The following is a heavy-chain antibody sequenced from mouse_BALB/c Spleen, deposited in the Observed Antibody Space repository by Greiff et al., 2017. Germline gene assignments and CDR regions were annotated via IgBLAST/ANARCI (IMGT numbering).Heavy chain of an antibody. Sequence: EVKLEESGGGLVQPGGSLRLSCATSGFTFTDYYMSWVRQPPGKALEWLGFIRNKANGYTTEYSASVKGRFTISRDNSQSILYLQMNTLRAEDSATYYCASYGNYVRGAMDYWGQGTSVTVSS. J-gene: IGHJ4*01. CDR2: IRNKANGYTT. CDR1: GFTFTDYY. V-gene: IGHV7-3*02. D-gene: IGHD2-1*01. CDR3: ASYGNYVRGAMDY.